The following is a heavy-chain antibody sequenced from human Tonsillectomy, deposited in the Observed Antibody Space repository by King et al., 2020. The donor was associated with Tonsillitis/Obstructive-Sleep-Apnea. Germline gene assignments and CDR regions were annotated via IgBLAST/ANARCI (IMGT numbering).Heavy chain of an antibody. CDR3: ARLLGLTTVTTWAFDY. CDR2: IDPVASDT. CDR1: GYRFTSYW. D-gene: IGHD4-11*01. J-gene: IGHJ4*02. V-gene: IGHV5-51*01. Sequence: QLVQSGAEVKKPGESLKISCKGSGYRFTSYWIGWVRQMPGKCLKWMGTIDPVASDTRYSPSFRGQVTISADKSISTSYLQWSSLKASDTAIYYCARLLGLTTVTTWAFDYWGQGTLVTVSS.